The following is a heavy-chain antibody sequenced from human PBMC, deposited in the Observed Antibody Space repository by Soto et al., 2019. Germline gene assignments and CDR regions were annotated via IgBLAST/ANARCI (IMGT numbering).Heavy chain of an antibody. CDR2: IYYSGST. V-gene: IGHV4-59*12. CDR3: ARLTYPYMAAAGTDYYYGMDV. J-gene: IGHJ6*02. Sequence: PSETLSLTCTVSGGSISGCYWSWIRQPPGKGQEWIGYIYYSGSTYYNPSLKSRVTISADKSISTAYLQWSSLKASDTAMYYCARLTYPYMAAAGTDYYYGMDVWGQGTTVTVSS. D-gene: IGHD6-13*01. CDR1: GGSISGCY.